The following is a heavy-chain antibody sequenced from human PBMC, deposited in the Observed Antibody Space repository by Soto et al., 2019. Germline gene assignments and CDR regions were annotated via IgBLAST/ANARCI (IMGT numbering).Heavy chain of an antibody. CDR2: IYPGDSDT. CDR3: ARNRLRQYYYGMDV. J-gene: IGHJ6*02. D-gene: IGHD3-10*01. V-gene: IGHV5-51*01. Sequence: PGESLKISCKGSVYSFANYWIAWVRQMPGKGLEWVGVIYPGDSDTRYSPSFRGQVTISADKSISHVYLQWSSLKASDTAMYYCARNRLRQYYYGMDVWGQGTTVTVSS. CDR1: VYSFANYW.